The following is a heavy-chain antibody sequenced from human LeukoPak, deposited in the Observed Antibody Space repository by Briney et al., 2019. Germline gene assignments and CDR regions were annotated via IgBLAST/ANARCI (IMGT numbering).Heavy chain of an antibody. D-gene: IGHD5-24*01. CDR1: GFTFSSYA. CDR3: AKGRRDGHNFDFDY. J-gene: IGHJ4*02. Sequence: GGSLRLSCAASGFTFSSYAMSWVRQAPGKGLEWVSSFSGSGGSTYYADSVKGRFTISRDNSKNTLYLQMNSLRAEDTAAYYCAKGRRDGHNFDFDYWGQGTLVTVSS. CDR2: FSGSGGST. V-gene: IGHV3-23*01.